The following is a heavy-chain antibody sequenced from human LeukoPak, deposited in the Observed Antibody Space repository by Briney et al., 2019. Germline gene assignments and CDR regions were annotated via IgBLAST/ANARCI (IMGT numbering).Heavy chain of an antibody. CDR1: GGSFSGYY. Sequence: SETLSLTCAVYGGSFSGYYWSWIRQPPGKGLEWIGEINHSGSTNYNPSLKSRVTISVDMSKNQFSLKLSSVTAADTAVYYCATNPPDIVATTYYYYMDVWGKGTTVTVSS. J-gene: IGHJ6*03. V-gene: IGHV4-34*01. D-gene: IGHD5-12*01. CDR2: INHSGST. CDR3: ATNPPDIVATTYYYYMDV.